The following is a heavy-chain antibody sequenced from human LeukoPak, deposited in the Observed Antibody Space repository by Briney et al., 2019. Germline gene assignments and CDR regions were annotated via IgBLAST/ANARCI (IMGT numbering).Heavy chain of an antibody. Sequence: SETLSLTCTVSGGSISSYYWSWIRQPPGKGLESIGYIYYSGSTNYNPSLKSRVTISVDTSKNQFSLKLSSVTAADTAVYYCARGGDYYDSSGYYSVFDYWGQGTLVTVSS. CDR1: GGSISSYY. D-gene: IGHD3-22*01. CDR3: ARGGDYYDSSGYYSVFDY. V-gene: IGHV4-59*01. J-gene: IGHJ4*02. CDR2: IYYSGST.